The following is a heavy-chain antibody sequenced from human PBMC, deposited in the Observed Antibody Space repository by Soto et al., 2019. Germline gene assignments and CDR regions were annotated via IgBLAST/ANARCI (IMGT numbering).Heavy chain of an antibody. J-gene: IGHJ4*02. V-gene: IGHV2-5*02. D-gene: IGHD3-3*01. CDR3: AHRVLRTVFGLVTTTAIYFDF. CDR2: IYWDDDK. CDR1: GFSLTTSGVG. Sequence: QITLNESGPTVVRPTETLTLTCRFSGFSLTTSGVGVSWIRQSPGKAPEWLALIYWDDDKRYSASLKSRLTITTDTSKNQVVLTVSDLDPTDTATYYCAHRVLRTVFGLVTTTAIYFDFWGQGAQVAVSS.